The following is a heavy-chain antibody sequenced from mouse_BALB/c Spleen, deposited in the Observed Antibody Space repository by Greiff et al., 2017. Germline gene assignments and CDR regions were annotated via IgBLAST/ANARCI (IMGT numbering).Heavy chain of an antibody. CDR3: AINYYGSSYGYAMDD. CDR1: GFTFSSYA. V-gene: IGHV5-9-4*01. Sequence: EVKVEESGGGLVKPGGSLKLSCAASGFTFSSYAMSWVRQSPEKRLEWVAEISSGGSYTYYPDTVTGRFTISRDNAKNTLYLEMSSLRSEDTAMYYCAINYYGSSYGYAMDDWGQGTSVTVSS. D-gene: IGHD1-1*01. J-gene: IGHJ4*01. CDR2: ISSGGSYT.